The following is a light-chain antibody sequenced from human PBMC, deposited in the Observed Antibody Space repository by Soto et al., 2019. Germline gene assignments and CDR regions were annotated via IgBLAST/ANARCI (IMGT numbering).Light chain of an antibody. CDR2: AAS. CDR1: QDTRRN. V-gene: IGKV1-9*01. Sequence: DIQLTQSPSFLSASVGDRVTISCRASQDTRRNLAWYQQEPGRAPRLLIYAASIVQSGVPSRFSGSGSGTEFTLTVSGLQPEDFATYYCQQLNAYPHTFGQGTKVDIK. CDR3: QQLNAYPHT. J-gene: IGKJ2*01.